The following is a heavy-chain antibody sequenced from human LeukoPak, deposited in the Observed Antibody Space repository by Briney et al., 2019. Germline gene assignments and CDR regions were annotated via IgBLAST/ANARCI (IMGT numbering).Heavy chain of an antibody. Sequence: GGSLRLSCAASGFTFSSYSMNWVRQAPGKGLEWVSSISSSSSYIYYADSVKGRFTISGDNAKNSLYLQMNSLRAEDTAVYYCARDGYDFWSGYYYWFDPWGQGTLVTVSS. CDR2: ISSSSSYI. J-gene: IGHJ5*02. CDR3: ARDGYDFWSGYYYWFDP. V-gene: IGHV3-21*01. CDR1: GFTFSSYS. D-gene: IGHD3-3*01.